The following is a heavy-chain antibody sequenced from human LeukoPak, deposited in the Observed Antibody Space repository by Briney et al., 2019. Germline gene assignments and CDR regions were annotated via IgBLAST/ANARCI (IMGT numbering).Heavy chain of an antibody. Sequence: SETLSLTCSVPGRSIIGYYWSWIPPPPGKGLERIGYIYYSVSTNYNPSLKSRVTISVDTSKNQFSLTLSSVTAADTAVYYCARHLWNNRRSSGWRAFDYWGQGTLVSVSS. CDR1: GRSIIGYY. CDR3: ARHLWNNRRSSGWRAFDY. V-gene: IGHV4-59*08. D-gene: IGHD6-19*01. CDR2: IYYSVST. J-gene: IGHJ4*02.